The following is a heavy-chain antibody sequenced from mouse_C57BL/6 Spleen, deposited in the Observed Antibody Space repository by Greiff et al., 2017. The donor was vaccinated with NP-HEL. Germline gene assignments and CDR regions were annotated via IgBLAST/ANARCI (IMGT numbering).Heavy chain of an antibody. J-gene: IGHJ3*01. CDR3: ARGYYDYDGFAY. CDR2: INPSSGYT. V-gene: IGHV1-7*01. CDR1: GYTFTSYW. Sequence: VQLQESGAELAKPGASVKLSCKASGYTFTSYWMHWVKQRPGQGLEWIGYINPSSGYTKYNQKFKDKATLTADKSSSTADMQLSSLTNEDSAVYYCARGYYDYDGFAYWGQGTLVTVSA. D-gene: IGHD2-4*01.